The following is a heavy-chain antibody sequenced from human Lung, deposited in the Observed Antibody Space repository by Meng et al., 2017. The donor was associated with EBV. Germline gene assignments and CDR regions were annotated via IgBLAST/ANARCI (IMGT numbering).Heavy chain of an antibody. CDR3: ARHRVGGYCSGGSCSLYYWFDP. Sequence: GRLLREGSVPLRPSEALPLNCTVSGDSISSYYWSWIRQPPGKGLEWIAYIYYSGSTNYNPSLKSRVTISVDTSKNQFSLKLSSVTAADTAVYYCARHRVGGYCSGGSCSLYYWFDPWGQGTLVTVSS. CDR1: GDSISSYY. CDR2: IYYSGST. J-gene: IGHJ5*02. V-gene: IGHV4-59*08. D-gene: IGHD2-15*01.